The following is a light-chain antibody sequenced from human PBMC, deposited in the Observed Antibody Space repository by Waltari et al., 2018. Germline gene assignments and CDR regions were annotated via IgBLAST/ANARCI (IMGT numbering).Light chain of an antibody. CDR1: QGISTW. V-gene: IGKV1-5*01. CDR3: QHYNAYRT. Sequence: DIQMTQSPSTLSASVGDRVIITSRASQGISTWLAWDQQKPGKAPKPLIFAASSLQTGVPSRFSGSGSGTEFTLTINSLQPDDFATYYCQHYNAYRTFGQGTKVEIK. J-gene: IGKJ1*01. CDR2: AAS.